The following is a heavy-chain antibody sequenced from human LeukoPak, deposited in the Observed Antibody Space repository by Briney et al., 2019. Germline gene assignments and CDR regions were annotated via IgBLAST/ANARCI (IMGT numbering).Heavy chain of an antibody. CDR1: GGSISSYY. V-gene: IGHV4-59*12. J-gene: IGHJ5*02. D-gene: IGHD6-19*01. CDR2: IYYSGST. Sequence: KPSETLSLTCTLSGGSISSYYWSWIRQPPGKGLEWIGYIYYSGSTNYNPSLKSRVTISVDTSKNQFSLKLSSVTAADTAVYYCARPTYSSGWYYTGSWFDPWGQGTLVTVSS. CDR3: ARPTYSSGWYYTGSWFDP.